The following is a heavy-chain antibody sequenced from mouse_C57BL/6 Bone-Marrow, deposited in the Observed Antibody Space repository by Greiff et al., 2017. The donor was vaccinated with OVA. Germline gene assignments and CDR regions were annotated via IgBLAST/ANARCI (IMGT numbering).Heavy chain of an antibody. J-gene: IGHJ4*01. Sequence: EVKLVESGAELVKPGASVKLSCTASGFNIKDYYMHWVKQRTEQGLEWIGRIDPEDGETKYAPKFQGKATITADTSSNTAYLQLSSLTSEDTAVYYCARSTTVADYYAMDYWGQGTSVTVSS. CDR3: ARSTTVADYYAMDY. CDR2: IDPEDGET. V-gene: IGHV14-2*01. CDR1: GFNIKDYY. D-gene: IGHD1-1*01.